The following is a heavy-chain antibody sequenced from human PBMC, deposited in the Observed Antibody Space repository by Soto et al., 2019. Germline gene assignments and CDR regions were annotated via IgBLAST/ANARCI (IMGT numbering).Heavy chain of an antibody. J-gene: IGHJ3*01. CDR3: AKDRVRGRFGESSFDV. Sequence: EVQLVESGGGLVQPGRSLRLSCAASGFTFDDDAMHWVRQAPGNGLEWVSGISWNTYTIDYADSVKCRFTISRDNAKNSLYLQMNSLRAEDTALYYCAKDRVRGRFGESSFDVWGQGTMVTVSS. CDR1: GFTFDDDA. CDR2: ISWNTYTI. D-gene: IGHD3-10*01. V-gene: IGHV3-9*01.